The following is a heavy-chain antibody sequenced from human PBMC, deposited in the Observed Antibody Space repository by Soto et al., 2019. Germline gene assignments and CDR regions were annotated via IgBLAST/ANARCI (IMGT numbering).Heavy chain of an antibody. CDR2: ISSSSSTI. D-gene: IGHD2-15*01. CDR3: ARQGYCSGGSCYSVYYYGMDV. Sequence: HPGGSLRLSCAASGFTFSSYSMNWVRQAPGKGLEWVSYISSSSSTIYYADSVKGRFTISRDNAKNSLYLQMNSLRAEDTAVYYCARQGYCSGGSCYSVYYYGMDVWGQGTTVTVS. V-gene: IGHV3-48*01. CDR1: GFTFSSYS. J-gene: IGHJ6*02.